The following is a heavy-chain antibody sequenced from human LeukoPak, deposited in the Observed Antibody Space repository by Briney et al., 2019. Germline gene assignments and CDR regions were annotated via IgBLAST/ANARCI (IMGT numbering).Heavy chain of an antibody. Sequence: GGSLRLSCAASGFTFSSYEMNWVRQAPGKGLEWVGFIRSKAYGGTTEYAASVKGRFTISRDDSKSIAYLQMNSLKTEDTAVYYCTGILEWLLWPEWYFDYWGQGTLVTVSS. CDR1: GFTFSSYE. D-gene: IGHD3-3*01. V-gene: IGHV3-49*04. CDR2: IRSKAYGGTT. J-gene: IGHJ4*02. CDR3: TGILEWLLWPEWYFDY.